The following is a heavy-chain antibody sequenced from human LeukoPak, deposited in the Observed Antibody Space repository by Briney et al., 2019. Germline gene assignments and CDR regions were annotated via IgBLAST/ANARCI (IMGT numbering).Heavy chain of an antibody. Sequence: SGTLSLTCAVSGGSISSGNWWSWVRRPPGKGLEWIGSIYYSGSTYYNPSLKSRVTISVDTSKNQFSLKLSSVTAADTAVYYCARQGILVVVAADLFDYWGQGTLVTVSS. CDR3: ARQGILVVVAADLFDY. CDR1: GGSISSGNW. CDR2: IYYSGST. D-gene: IGHD2-15*01. V-gene: IGHV4-4*02. J-gene: IGHJ4*02.